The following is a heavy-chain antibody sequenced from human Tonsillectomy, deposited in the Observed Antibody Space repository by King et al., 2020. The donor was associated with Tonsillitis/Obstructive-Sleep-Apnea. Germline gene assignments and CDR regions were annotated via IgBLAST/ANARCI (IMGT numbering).Heavy chain of an antibody. J-gene: IGHJ6*02. CDR1: GYSFTSYW. CDR2: IDPSDSYT. V-gene: IGHV5-10-1*03. CDR3: ASAGGYYSGMDV. Sequence: VQLVESGAEVKEPGESLRISCKGSGYSFTSYWISWVRQMPGKGLEWMGRIDPSDSYTDYSPSFQGHVTISADKSISTAYLQWSSLKASDTAMYYCASAGGYYSGMDVWGHGTTVIVSS. D-gene: IGHD3-10*01.